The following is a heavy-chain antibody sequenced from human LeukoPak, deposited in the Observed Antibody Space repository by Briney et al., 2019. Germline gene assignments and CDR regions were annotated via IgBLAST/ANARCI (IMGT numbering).Heavy chain of an antibody. CDR2: ISWNSGSI. CDR1: GFTFDDYA. J-gene: IGHJ4*02. Sequence: SLRLSCAASGFTFDDYAMHWVRQAPGKGLEWVSGISWNSGSIGYADSVKGRFTISRDNAKNSLYLQMNSLRAEDTALYYCAKDRALVATSHFDYWGQGTLVTVSS. D-gene: IGHD5-12*01. CDR3: AKDRALVATSHFDY. V-gene: IGHV3-9*01.